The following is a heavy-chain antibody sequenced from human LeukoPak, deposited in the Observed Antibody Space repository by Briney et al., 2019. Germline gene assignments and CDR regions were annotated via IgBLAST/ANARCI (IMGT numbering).Heavy chain of an antibody. CDR1: GDSLSRRSYY. J-gene: IGHJ4*02. V-gene: IGHV4-61*01. CDR3: VRYYDSTGSLDY. D-gene: IGHD3-22*01. CDR2: IYYIGST. Sequence: PSDTLSLTCTVSGDSLSRRSYYGTSIRQPPGKGLEWIGYIYYIGSTNYNPSLESRLTMSVDTSKNQFSLRLSSVIAADTAVYYCVRYYDSTGSLDYWGQGTLVTVSS.